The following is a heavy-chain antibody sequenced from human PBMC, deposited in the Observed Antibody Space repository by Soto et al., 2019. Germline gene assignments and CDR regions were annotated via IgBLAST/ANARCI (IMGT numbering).Heavy chain of an antibody. Sequence: ASVKVSCKASGYTFTSYGISWVRQGPGQGHEWMGWISAYNGNTNYAQKLQGRVTMTTDTSTSTAYMELRSLRSHHTAVYYCAREYSGSYFDYWGQGTLVTVSS. CDR1: GYTFTSYG. CDR2: ISAYNGNT. J-gene: IGHJ4*02. CDR3: AREYSGSYFDY. V-gene: IGHV1-18*01. D-gene: IGHD5-12*01.